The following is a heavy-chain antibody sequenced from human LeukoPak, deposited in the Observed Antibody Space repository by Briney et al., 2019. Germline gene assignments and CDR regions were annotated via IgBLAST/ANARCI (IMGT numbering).Heavy chain of an antibody. J-gene: IGHJ2*01. V-gene: IGHV1-69*04. CDR2: IIPILGIP. Sequence: SVKVSCKSSGGTFSSYAIIWVRQAPGQGLEWMGRIIPILGIPNYAQKFQGRVTITADKSTTTAYMELSSLRSEDTAVYYCATEAIVVVTARDYWYFDLWGRGTLVTVSS. CDR1: GGTFSSYA. CDR3: ATEAIVVVTARDYWYFDL. D-gene: IGHD2-21*02.